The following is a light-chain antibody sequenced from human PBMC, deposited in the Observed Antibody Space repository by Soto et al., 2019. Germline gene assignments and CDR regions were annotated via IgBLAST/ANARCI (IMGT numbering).Light chain of an antibody. CDR3: QQEGSSPRT. Sequence: EVVLTQSPGTLSLSPGERATLSCRASQSVNSNYLAWYQQKPGQAPRLLIYGASSRATGIPDRFSGSGSGTEFTLTISRLEPYDFVVYYCQQEGSSPRTFGQGTKVEIK. CDR2: GAS. J-gene: IGKJ1*01. CDR1: QSVNSNY. V-gene: IGKV3-20*01.